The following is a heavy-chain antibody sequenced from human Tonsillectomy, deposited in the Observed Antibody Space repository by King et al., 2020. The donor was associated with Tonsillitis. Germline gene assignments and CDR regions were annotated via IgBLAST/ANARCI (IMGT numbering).Heavy chain of an antibody. J-gene: IGHJ4*02. CDR3: AHYDFWSGYAFDD. D-gene: IGHD3/OR15-3a*01. Sequence: VQLVESGGGLVQPGGSLRLSCGASGFIFSNYWMGWVRQTPGKGLEWGANIKQDGIDKHYMDSVKGRFTISRDNSKNLLYLQMDSLRVEDTAVYYCAHYDFWSGYAFDDWGQGTLVTVSS. V-gene: IGHV3-7*01. CDR2: IKQDGIDK. CDR1: GFIFSNYW.